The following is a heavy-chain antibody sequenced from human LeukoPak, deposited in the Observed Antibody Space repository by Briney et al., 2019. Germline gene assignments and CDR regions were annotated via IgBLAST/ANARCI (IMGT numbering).Heavy chain of an antibody. V-gene: IGHV1-2*02. CDR3: ARSRITTIPNFDY. D-gene: IGHD3-22*01. CDR1: GYTFTGYY. CDR2: MNPNSGAT. Sequence: ASLKVSCKASGYTFTGYYVHWVRQAPGQGLEWMGWMNPNSGATNNAQCFHGRVTVSRDTSISTAYMELSKLTSNGAGADYCARSRITTIPNFDYWGQGALVTVSS. J-gene: IGHJ4*02.